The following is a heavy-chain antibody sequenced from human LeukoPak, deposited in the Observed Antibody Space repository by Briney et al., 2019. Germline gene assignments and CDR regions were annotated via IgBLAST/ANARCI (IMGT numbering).Heavy chain of an antibody. J-gene: IGHJ6*02. CDR3: ARGLYYYYGMDV. CDR2: INHSGST. Sequence: SETLSLTCAVYGGSFSGYYWSWIRQPPGKGLEWIGEINHSGSTNYNPSLKSRVTISVDTSKDQFSLKLSSVTAADTAVYYCARGLYYYYGMDVWGQGTTVTVSS. CDR1: GGSFSGYY. V-gene: IGHV4-34*01.